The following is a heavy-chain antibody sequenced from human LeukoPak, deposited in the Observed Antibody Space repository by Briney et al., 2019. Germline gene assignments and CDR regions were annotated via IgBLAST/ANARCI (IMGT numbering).Heavy chain of an antibody. CDR3: AKGKYRYRPFDN. J-gene: IGHJ4*02. CDR2: IIPIFGTA. D-gene: IGHD5-18*01. V-gene: IGHV1-69*13. CDR1: GYTFTSCD. Sequence: GASVKVSCKASGYTFTSCDINWVRQATGQGLEWMGGIIPIFGTANYAQKFQGRVTITADGSTSTAYMELSSLRSEDTAVYYCAKGKYRYRPFDNWGPGTPVTLSP.